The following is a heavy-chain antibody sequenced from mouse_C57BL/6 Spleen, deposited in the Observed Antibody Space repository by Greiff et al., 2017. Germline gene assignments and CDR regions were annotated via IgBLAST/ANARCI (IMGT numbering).Heavy chain of an antibody. CDR2: IDPSDSYT. D-gene: IGHD2-4*01. J-gene: IGHJ3*01. Sequence: VKLVESGAELVMPGASVKLSCKASGYTFTSYWMHWVKQRPGQGLEWIGEIDPSDSYTNYNQKFKGKSTLTVDKSSSTAYMQLSSLTSEDSAVYYCARSGDYDERFAYWGQGTLVTVSA. CDR3: ARSGDYDERFAY. CDR1: GYTFTSYW. V-gene: IGHV1-69*01.